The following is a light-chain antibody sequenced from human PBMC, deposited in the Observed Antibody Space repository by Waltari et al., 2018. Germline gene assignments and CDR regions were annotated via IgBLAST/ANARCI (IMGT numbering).Light chain of an antibody. V-gene: IGKV3-15*01. CDR2: AAS. J-gene: IGKJ1*01. CDR3: QQFNDWPRT. Sequence: EVVMTQSPATLSVSPGESATPPCRASQRVSRNVVWYQQRPGRAPRPLIYAASTRATDTPARFSGSGSGTEFSLTISSLQSEDFAVYYCQQFNDWPRTFGQGTRVEIK. CDR1: QRVSRN.